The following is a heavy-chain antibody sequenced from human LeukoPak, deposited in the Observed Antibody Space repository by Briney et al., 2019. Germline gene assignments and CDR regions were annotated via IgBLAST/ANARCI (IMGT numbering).Heavy chain of an antibody. Sequence: SQTLSLTCAISGDSVSSNSAAWNWIRQSPSRGLEWLGRTYYRSKWYNDYAVSVKSRITINPDTSKNQFSLQLNSVTPEDTAVYYCARDHGITGTTRYNWFDPWGQGTLVTVSS. CDR3: ARDHGITGTTRYNWFDP. D-gene: IGHD1-7*01. CDR1: GDSVSSNSAA. V-gene: IGHV6-1*01. CDR2: TYYRSKWYN. J-gene: IGHJ5*02.